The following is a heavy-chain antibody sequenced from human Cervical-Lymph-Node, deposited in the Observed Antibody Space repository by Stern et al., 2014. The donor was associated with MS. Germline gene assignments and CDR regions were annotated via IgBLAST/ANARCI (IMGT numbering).Heavy chain of an antibody. CDR2: INHSRRV. V-gene: IGHV4-34*01. Sequence: QVQLQQWGAGLLKPSETLSLTCAVYGGSFTGYFWSWIRQPPGKGLEWIGEINHSRRVNYNPSLKSRVIMSVDTSKNQFSLNLTSVAVADTAVYYCARGPPLMVISWFDPWGQGTLVTVSS. J-gene: IGHJ5*02. CDR1: GGSFTGYF. D-gene: IGHD5-18*01. CDR3: ARGPPLMVISWFDP.